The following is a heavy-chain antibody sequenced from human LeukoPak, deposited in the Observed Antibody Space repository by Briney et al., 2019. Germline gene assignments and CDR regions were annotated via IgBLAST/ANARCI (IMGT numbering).Heavy chain of an antibody. Sequence: ASVKVSCKASGYTFTGYYMHWVRQAPGQGLEWMGWINPNSGGTNYAQKFQGRVTMTRDTSISTAYMELSRLRSDDTAVYYCARDESYDFWSGYYPSYFDYWGQGTLVTVSS. CDR3: ARDESYDFWSGYYPSYFDY. V-gene: IGHV1-2*02. J-gene: IGHJ4*02. CDR1: GYTFTGYY. D-gene: IGHD3-3*01. CDR2: INPNSGGT.